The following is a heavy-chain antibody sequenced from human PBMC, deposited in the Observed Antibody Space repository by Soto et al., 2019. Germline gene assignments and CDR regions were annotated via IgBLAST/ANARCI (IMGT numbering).Heavy chain of an antibody. V-gene: IGHV1-69*02. D-gene: IGHD3-10*01. CDR2: IIPMVGMS. Sequence: QVQLVQSGAEVKKPGSSVRVSCKASGDTFNFYTIHWVRQAPGQGLEWLGRIIPMVGMSNHAQRFQGRVTMIADKSTSTVYMQLSSLRSEDTALYYCATSYGSGSRPFDNWGQGTLVSVSS. CDR1: GDTFNFYT. CDR3: ATSYGSGSRPFDN. J-gene: IGHJ5*02.